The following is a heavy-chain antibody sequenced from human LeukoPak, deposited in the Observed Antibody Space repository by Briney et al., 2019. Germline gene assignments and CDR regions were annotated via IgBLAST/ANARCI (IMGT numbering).Heavy chain of an antibody. J-gene: IGHJ6*03. CDR3: ASLYGGNSGLFRDYMDV. D-gene: IGHD4-23*01. CDR2: IYYSGST. CDR1: GGSISSSSYY. V-gene: IGHV4-39*07. Sequence: SETLSLTCTVSGGSISSSSYYWGWIRQPPGKGLEWIGSIYYSGSTYYNPSLKSRVTISVDTSKNQFSLKLSSVTAADTAVYYCASLYGGNSGLFRDYMDVWGKGTTVTVSS.